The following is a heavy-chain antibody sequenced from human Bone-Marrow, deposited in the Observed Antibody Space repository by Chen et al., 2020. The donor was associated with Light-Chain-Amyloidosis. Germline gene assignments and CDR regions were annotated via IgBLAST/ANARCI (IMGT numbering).Heavy chain of an antibody. V-gene: IGHV3-7*01. CDR3: AGDRGWFDP. J-gene: IGHJ5*02. CDR1: GFSFRSYW. Sequence: EVQLVESGGGLVQPGGSPRLSCAASGFSFRSYWMTWVHQVSGKGLEWVAKMKEDGSEKYYVDSVKGRFTISRDNAKNSLYLQMNNLRVEDTAVYYCAGDRGWFDPWGQGTLVTVSS. CDR2: MKEDGSEK.